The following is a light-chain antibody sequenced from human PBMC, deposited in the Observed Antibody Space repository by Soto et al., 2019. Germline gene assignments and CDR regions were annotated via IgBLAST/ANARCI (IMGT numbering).Light chain of an antibody. J-gene: IGKJ1*01. CDR1: QSISSW. CDR3: QKYNSYSWGT. V-gene: IGKV1-5*01. Sequence: DLEMNQSPSSLSATVGDRVILTCRASQSISSWLAWYQQKPGKAPKLLIYDASSLESGVPSRFSGSGSGTEFTLTIRSLQPDDLATYYCQKYNSYSWGTVGQGTKVDIK. CDR2: DAS.